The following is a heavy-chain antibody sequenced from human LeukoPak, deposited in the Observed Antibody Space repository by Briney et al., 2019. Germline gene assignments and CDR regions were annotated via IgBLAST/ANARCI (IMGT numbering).Heavy chain of an antibody. CDR3: AKDPMVRGSTYDY. CDR1: GFTFSIYA. Sequence: GASLRLSCAASGFTFSIYAMSWVRQAPGKGLEWVSAISGRGTTYYADSVKGRFTISRDNSKNTPYLQMNSLRAEDTAVYYCAKDPMVRGSTYDYWGQGTLVTVSS. V-gene: IGHV3-23*01. J-gene: IGHJ4*02. D-gene: IGHD3-10*01. CDR2: ISGRGTT.